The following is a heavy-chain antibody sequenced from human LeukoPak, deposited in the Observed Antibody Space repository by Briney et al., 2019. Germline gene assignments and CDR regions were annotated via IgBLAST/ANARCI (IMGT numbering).Heavy chain of an antibody. D-gene: IGHD3-3*02. CDR1: GFTFSSYA. J-gene: IGHJ3*02. Sequence: GRSLRLSCAASGFTFSSYAMHWVRQAPGKGLEWVSVIYSGGSTYYADSVKGRFTISRDNSKNTLYLQMNSLRAEDTAVYYCAREHSSMGNAFDIWGQGTMVTVSS. CDR3: AREHSSMGNAFDI. V-gene: IGHV3-53*01. CDR2: IYSGGST.